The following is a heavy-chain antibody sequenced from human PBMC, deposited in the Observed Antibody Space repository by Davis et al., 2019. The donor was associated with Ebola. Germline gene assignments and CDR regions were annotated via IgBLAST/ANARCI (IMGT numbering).Heavy chain of an antibody. V-gene: IGHV3-7*01. CDR1: GFTFSTYW. CDR2: IKQDGSEK. CDR3: ARDFLHGMDV. J-gene: IGHJ6*02. Sequence: GGSLRLSCAASGFTFSTYWMSWVRQAPGKGLEWVANIKQDGSEKYYVDSVKGRFTISRDNAKNSVYVQMNSLRAEDTAVYYCARDFLHGMDVWGQGTTVTVSS.